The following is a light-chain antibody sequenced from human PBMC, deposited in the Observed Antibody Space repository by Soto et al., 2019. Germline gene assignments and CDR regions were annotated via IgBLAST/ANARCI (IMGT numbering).Light chain of an antibody. Sequence: QPVLTQSPSASASLGASVKLTCTLSSGHSSYAIAWHQQQPEKGPRYLMKLNSDGSHSKGDGIPDRFSGSSSGAERYLTISSLHSEDEADYYCQTWGTGFPNVFGSGTQLSV. V-gene: IGLV4-69*01. CDR3: QTWGTGFPNV. CDR2: LNSDGSH. J-gene: IGLJ6*01. CDR1: SGHSSYA.